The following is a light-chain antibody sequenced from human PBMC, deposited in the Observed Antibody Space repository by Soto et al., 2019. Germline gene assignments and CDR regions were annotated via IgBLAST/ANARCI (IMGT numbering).Light chain of an antibody. CDR2: DDN. CDR1: SSNIGGNS. J-gene: IGLJ2*01. Sequence: QSVMTQPPSVSAAPGQKVTISCSGSSSNIGGNSVSWYQQLPGTAPKLLIYDDNKRPSGIPDRFSGSKSGTSATLGITGFQTGDEADYYCCSYAGSSTLVFGGGTKLTVL. V-gene: IGLV1-51*01. CDR3: CSYAGSSTLV.